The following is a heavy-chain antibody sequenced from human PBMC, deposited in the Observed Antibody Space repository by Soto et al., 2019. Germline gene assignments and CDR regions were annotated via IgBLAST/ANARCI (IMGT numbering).Heavy chain of an antibody. CDR3: ATSLVTSRTRVDY. J-gene: IGHJ4*02. D-gene: IGHD1-26*01. CDR1: GGSIYTGGFY. CDR2: IYYTGST. V-gene: IGHV4-31*03. Sequence: QVQLQESGPGLVKPSQTLSLTCTVSGGSIYTGGFYWSWIRQLPGKGLEWLGYIYYTGSTQYTPSLTSRLTISTDTSDNHSSLRLTSVTAADTAVYYCATSLVTSRTRVDYWGQGTLVTVSS.